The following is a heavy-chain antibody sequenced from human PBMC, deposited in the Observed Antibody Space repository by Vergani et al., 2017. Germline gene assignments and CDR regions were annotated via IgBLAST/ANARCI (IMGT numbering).Heavy chain of an antibody. V-gene: IGHV4-39*01. Sequence: QLQLQESGPGLVKPSETLSLICTVSGGSINPSSSFWGWIRQSPGKGLECIGSINYVGRTYYIPSLQSRATVVVDTSKNQFSLNLTSVTAADTAVYYCAGGWGDNWYFDLWGRGTLVTVSS. D-gene: IGHD3-16*01. CDR1: GGSINPSSSF. CDR3: AGGWGDNWYFDL. J-gene: IGHJ2*01. CDR2: INYVGRT.